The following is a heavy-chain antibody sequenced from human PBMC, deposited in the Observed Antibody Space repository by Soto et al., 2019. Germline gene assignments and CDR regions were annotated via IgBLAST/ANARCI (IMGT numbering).Heavy chain of an antibody. J-gene: IGHJ3*02. Sequence: SETLSLTCTVSGGSISSSSYYWGWIRQPPGKGLEWIGSIYYSGSTYYNPSLKSRVTISVDTSKNQFSLKLSSVTAADTAVYYCARRAAYYYDSSGYYLGIGDAFDIWGQGTMVTVSS. CDR3: ARRAAYYYDSSGYYLGIGDAFDI. CDR2: IYYSGST. CDR1: GGSISSSSYY. D-gene: IGHD3-22*01. V-gene: IGHV4-39*01.